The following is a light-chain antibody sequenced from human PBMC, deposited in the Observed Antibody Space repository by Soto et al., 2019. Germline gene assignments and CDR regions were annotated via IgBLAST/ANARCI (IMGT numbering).Light chain of an antibody. CDR3: SSYTNINTRACV. V-gene: IGLV1-44*01. CDR2: ENN. J-gene: IGLJ1*01. Sequence: QSVLTQPPSPSGTPGQRVTMSCSGSSSNIGGNTVNWYQQFPGTAPKLLIYENNQRPSGVPDRFSGSKSVTSASRTISGLQAEDEAEYYCSSYTNINTRACVFRTGSKLTVL. CDR1: SSNIGGNT.